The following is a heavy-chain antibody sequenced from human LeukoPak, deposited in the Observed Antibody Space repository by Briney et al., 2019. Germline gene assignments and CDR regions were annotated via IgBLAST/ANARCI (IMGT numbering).Heavy chain of an antibody. CDR2: INPDNGNT. J-gene: IGHJ4*02. Sequence: ASVKVSCKASGYTFTSYVISWVRQAPGQGLEWMGWINPDNGNTNYAQKLQGRVTMTTDTSTSTAYMELRSLRSDDTARYYCARDGYFDYWGQGTLVTVSS. V-gene: IGHV1-18*01. CDR1: GYTFTSYV. CDR3: ARDGYFDY.